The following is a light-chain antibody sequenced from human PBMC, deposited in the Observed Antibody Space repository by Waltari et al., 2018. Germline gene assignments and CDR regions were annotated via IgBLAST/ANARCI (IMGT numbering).Light chain of an antibody. CDR2: EGL. V-gene: IGLV2-23*01. Sequence: QSALTQPASVSGSLGQSISISCSGTYSNVGSYDLVSWYHQRPGEAPKLLSYEGLKRPSGISNLFSVSKSGNAASLTISARQPEDEGTYYCCSYASSSPRLIFGGGTELSVL. CDR1: YSNVGSYDL. J-gene: IGLJ2*01. CDR3: CSYASSSPRLI.